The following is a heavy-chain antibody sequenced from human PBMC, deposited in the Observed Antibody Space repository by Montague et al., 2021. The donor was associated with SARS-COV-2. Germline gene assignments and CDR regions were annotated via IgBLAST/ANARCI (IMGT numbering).Heavy chain of an antibody. J-gene: IGHJ6*03. CDR1: GTSFSGYY. Sequence: SETLSLTCAVHGTSFSGYYWNWIRQPPGKGLEWIGEINHGGSTKYSPSLKSRLTIPADTSKNQFSLKLTSAAAADTAVYYCARLRDGVVPSPILGVGPYYSYYYMDVWGRGTTVTVSS. CDR3: ARLRDGVVPSPILGVGPYYSYYYMDV. D-gene: IGHD3-10*01. V-gene: IGHV4-34*01. CDR2: INHGGST.